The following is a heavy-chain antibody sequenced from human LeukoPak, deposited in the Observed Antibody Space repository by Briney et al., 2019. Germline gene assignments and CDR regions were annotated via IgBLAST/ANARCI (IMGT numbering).Heavy chain of an antibody. Sequence: GGSLRLSCAASGFTFSDYYMSWIRQAPGKGLEWVSSISSGSSYIYYADSVKGRFTISRDNAKNSLYLQMNSLRAEDTAVYYCARDSVDTAMVTDYWGQGTLVTVSS. J-gene: IGHJ4*02. V-gene: IGHV3-11*06. D-gene: IGHD5-18*01. CDR1: GFTFSDYY. CDR3: ARDSVDTAMVTDY. CDR2: ISSGSSYI.